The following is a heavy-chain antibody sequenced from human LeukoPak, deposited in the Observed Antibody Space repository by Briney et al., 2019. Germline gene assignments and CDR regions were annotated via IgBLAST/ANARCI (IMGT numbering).Heavy chain of an antibody. CDR2: IHGDGSSP. Sequence: PGGSLRLSRAASGFTFSHYWMHWVRQVPGKGLVWVSRIHGDGSSPIYADSVKGRFTISRDNAKNTLYLQMNSLGVEDGGIYYCARDGSLPDYWGQGTLVTVSS. D-gene: IGHD1-1*01. J-gene: IGHJ4*02. V-gene: IGHV3-74*01. CDR3: ARDGSLPDY. CDR1: GFTFSHYW.